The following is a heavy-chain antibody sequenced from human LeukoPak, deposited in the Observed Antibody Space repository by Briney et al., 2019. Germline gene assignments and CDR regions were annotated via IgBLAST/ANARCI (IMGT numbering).Heavy chain of an antibody. CDR2: IWYDGSNK. Sequence: PGGSLRLSCAASGFTFSSYGMHWVRQAPGKGLEWVAVIWYDGSNKYYADSVKGRFTISRDNSKNTLYLQMNSLRAEDTAVYYCARVSYPYDFWSGYTYYFDYWGQGTLVTVSS. CDR3: ARVSYPYDFWSGYTYYFDY. J-gene: IGHJ4*02. CDR1: GFTFSSYG. V-gene: IGHV3-33*01. D-gene: IGHD3-3*01.